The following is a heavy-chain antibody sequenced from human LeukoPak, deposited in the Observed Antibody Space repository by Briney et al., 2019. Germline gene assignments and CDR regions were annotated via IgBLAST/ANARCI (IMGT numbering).Heavy chain of an antibody. J-gene: IGHJ5*02. CDR1: GFTLSSYE. CDR2: ISSSGTTI. D-gene: IGHD2-15*01. V-gene: IGHV3-48*03. CDR3: ARVGVVVAATGNLWFDP. Sequence: GGSLRLFCAASGFTLSSYEMHWVRQAPGKGLEWVSYISSSGTTIYYADSVKSRFTISRDNAKNSLYLQMNSLRAEDTAVYYCARVGVVVAATGNLWFDPWGQGTLVTVS.